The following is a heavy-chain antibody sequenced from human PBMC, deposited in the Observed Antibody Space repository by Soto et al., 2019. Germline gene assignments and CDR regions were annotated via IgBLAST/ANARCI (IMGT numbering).Heavy chain of an antibody. Sequence: QVQLQESGPGRVKPSQTLSLTCSVSGGSISSATYYWNWIRQHPEKGLEWIGYISSSGSTSYSPSLKSRITISVDTSKNRFSLRLNSVIAADTAVYYCARGRVGATYFDSWGQGTLVTVSS. V-gene: IGHV4-31*03. J-gene: IGHJ4*02. CDR1: GGSISSATYY. CDR2: ISSSGST. CDR3: ARGRVGATYFDS. D-gene: IGHD1-26*01.